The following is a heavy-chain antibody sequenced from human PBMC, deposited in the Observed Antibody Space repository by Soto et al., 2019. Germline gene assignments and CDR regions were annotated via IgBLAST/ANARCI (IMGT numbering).Heavy chain of an antibody. CDR3: ARRPRAVAGEDYHYTMDV. CDR2: IYPGDSDT. Sequence: ESLKISCQGSGYSFTNYWICWVLQMPGKGLEWMGIIYPGDSDTRYNPSFQGQVSISVDKSISTAYLQWNSLKASDTAIYYCARRPRAVAGEDYHYTMDVWGQGTTVT. J-gene: IGHJ6*02. V-gene: IGHV5-51*01. D-gene: IGHD6-19*01. CDR1: GYSFTNYW.